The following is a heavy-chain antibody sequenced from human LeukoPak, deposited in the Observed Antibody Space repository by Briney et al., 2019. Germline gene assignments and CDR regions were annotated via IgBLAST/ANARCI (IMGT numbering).Heavy chain of an antibody. CDR2: IIPIFGTA. V-gene: IGHV1-69*13. Sequence: GASVKVSCKASGGTFSSYAISWVRQAPGQGLEWMGGIIPIFGTANYAQKYQGRVTITADESTSTAYMELSSLRSEDTAVYYCARENIRDLGVFDYWGQGTLVTVSS. J-gene: IGHJ4*02. CDR3: ARENIRDLGVFDY. CDR1: GGTFSSYA. D-gene: IGHD3-16*01.